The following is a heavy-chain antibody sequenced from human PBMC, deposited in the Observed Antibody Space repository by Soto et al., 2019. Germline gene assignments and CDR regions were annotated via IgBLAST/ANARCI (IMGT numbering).Heavy chain of an antibody. CDR2: IIPIFGTA. CDR1: GGTFSSYA. CDR3: ARDYYDSSGYYRYYFDY. V-gene: IGHV1-69*01. D-gene: IGHD3-22*01. Sequence: QVQLVQSGAEVKKPGSSVKVSCKASGGTFSSYAISWVRQAPGQGLEWMGGIIPIFGTANYAQKFQSRVTITADESTCTAYMELSSMRSEDTAVYYCARDYYDSSGYYRYYFDYWGQGTLVTVSS. J-gene: IGHJ4*02.